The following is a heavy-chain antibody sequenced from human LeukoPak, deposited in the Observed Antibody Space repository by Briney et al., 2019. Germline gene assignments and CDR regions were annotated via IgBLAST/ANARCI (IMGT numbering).Heavy chain of an antibody. V-gene: IGHV4-59*08. D-gene: IGHD2-8*01. J-gene: IGHJ4*02. CDR2: GHYSGNT. Sequence: SETLSLTCTVSGTSITSYYWNWILQAPGQGPEWIGYGHYSGNTKYNPPLKSRVTISVDTSKNQFSLRLSSVTAADTAVYFCAKWASDNRAFDLWGQGTLVTVSS. CDR1: GTSITSYY. CDR3: AKWASDNRAFDL.